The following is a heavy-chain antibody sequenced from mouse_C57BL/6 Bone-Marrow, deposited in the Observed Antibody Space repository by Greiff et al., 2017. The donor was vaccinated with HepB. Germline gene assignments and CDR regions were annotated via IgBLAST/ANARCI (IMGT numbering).Heavy chain of an antibody. D-gene: IGHD2-4*01. CDR2: IYPRSGNT. CDR1: GYTFTSYG. Sequence: VHLVESGAELARPGASVKLSCKASGYTFTSYGISWVKQRTGQGLEWIGEIYPRSGNTYYNEKFKGKATLTADKSSSTAYMELRSLTSEDSAVYFCARPPTMITRYRYFDVWGTGTTVTVSS. J-gene: IGHJ1*03. CDR3: ARPPTMITRYRYFDV. V-gene: IGHV1-81*01.